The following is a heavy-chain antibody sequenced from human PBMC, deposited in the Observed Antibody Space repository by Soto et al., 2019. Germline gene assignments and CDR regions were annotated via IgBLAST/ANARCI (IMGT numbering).Heavy chain of an antibody. V-gene: IGHV4-34*01. CDR3: ARHGLDY. CDR1: GGSFSGYY. J-gene: IGHJ4*02. Sequence: SETLSLTCAVSGGSFSGYYWSWIRQPPGKGLEWIGEINHSGSTNYNPSLKSRVTISVDTSKNQFSLKLSSVTAADTAVYYCARHGLDYWGQGTLVTVSS. CDR2: INHSGST.